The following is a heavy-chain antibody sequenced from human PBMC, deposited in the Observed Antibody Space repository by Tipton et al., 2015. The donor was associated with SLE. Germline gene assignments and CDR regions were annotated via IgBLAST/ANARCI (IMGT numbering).Heavy chain of an antibody. V-gene: IGHV4-59*12. J-gene: IGHJ3*02. CDR1: GGSMTGSY. CDR3: ARYPATVTSSAPFNGLDI. D-gene: IGHD4-17*01. Sequence: TLSLTCSVSGGSMTGSYWSWVRQPPGRGLEWIGSIYYSGDTHYNPSLNSRVTISIDKSKNQFSLKLRSVTAADTAVYYCARYPATVTSSAPFNGLDIWGQGTLVIVSS. CDR2: IYYSGDT.